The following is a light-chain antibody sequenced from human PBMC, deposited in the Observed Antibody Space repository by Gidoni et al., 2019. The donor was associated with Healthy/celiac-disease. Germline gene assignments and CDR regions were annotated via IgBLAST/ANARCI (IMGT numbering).Light chain of an antibody. CDR2: WAS. V-gene: IGKV4-1*01. CDR3: QQYYSTPPT. Sequence: IVMTQFPDSLALSLGERATINCKSSQSVLYSSNNKNYIAWYQQKPGQPPKLLIYWASTREFGVPDRFSGSGAGTDFTLTISSRQAEDVAVYYCQQYYSTPPTFGQGTKLEIK. CDR1: QSVLYSSNNKNY. J-gene: IGKJ2*01.